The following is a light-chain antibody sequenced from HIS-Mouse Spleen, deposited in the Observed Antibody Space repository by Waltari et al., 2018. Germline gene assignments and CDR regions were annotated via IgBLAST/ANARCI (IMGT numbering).Light chain of an antibody. CDR1: ALPKKY. CDR2: EDS. J-gene: IGLJ2*01. Sequence: SYELTQPPSVSVSPGQTARITCSGDALPKKYAYWYQQKSGQAPVQLIYEDSKRPAGNPERVSGASSATMATLTISGAQVEDEADYYCYSTDSSGNHRVFGGGTKLTVL. V-gene: IGLV3-10*01. CDR3: YSTDSSGNHRV.